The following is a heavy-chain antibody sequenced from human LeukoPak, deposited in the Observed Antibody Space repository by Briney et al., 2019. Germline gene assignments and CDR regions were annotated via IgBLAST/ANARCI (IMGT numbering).Heavy chain of an antibody. Sequence: GGSLRLSCAASGFTFSSYSMNWVRQAPGKGLEWVSYISSGGSTTYYAGSMKGRFTVSRDNAKNSLYLQMNSLRAEDTAVYYCARDHMGYDYWGQGTLVTVSS. D-gene: IGHD1-26*01. CDR1: GFTFSSYS. J-gene: IGHJ4*02. V-gene: IGHV3-48*04. CDR3: ARDHMGYDY. CDR2: ISSGGSTT.